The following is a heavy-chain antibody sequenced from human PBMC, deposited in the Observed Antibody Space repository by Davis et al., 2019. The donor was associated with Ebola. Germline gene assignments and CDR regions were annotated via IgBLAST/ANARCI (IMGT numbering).Heavy chain of an antibody. Sequence: ASVKVSCKASGYTFTTFGISWVRQAPGQGLEWMGGMNPYSGNTNYAQKLQGRVTVTTDTSTSTAYMELSSLRSEDTAVYYCAAVHYDFWSGYLHTPTFDYWGQGTLVTVSS. CDR2: MNPYSGNT. J-gene: IGHJ4*02. V-gene: IGHV1-18*01. CDR1: GYTFTTFG. CDR3: AAVHYDFWSGYLHTPTFDY. D-gene: IGHD3-3*01.